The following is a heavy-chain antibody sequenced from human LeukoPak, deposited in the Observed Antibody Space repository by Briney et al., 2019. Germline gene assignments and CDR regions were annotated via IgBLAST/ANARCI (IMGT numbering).Heavy chain of an antibody. CDR3: AKEGRWLDS. Sequence: PGRSLRLSCAASGFSFSSYSMHWVRQAPGKGLEWVAELLYDGSHEFYADVVKSRFTISRDNSKNTLYLQINSLRAEDTAVYYCAKEGRWLDSWGQGTLVTVS. D-gene: IGHD4-23*01. CDR2: LLYDGSHE. V-gene: IGHV3-30*04. CDR1: GFSFSSYS. J-gene: IGHJ4*02.